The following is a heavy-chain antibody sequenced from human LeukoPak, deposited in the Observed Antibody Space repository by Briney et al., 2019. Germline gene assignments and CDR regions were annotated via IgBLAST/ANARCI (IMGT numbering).Heavy chain of an antibody. D-gene: IGHD1-26*01. CDR3: ARHPTKWELRLSLDY. J-gene: IGHJ4*02. V-gene: IGHV4-34*01. CDR1: GGSFSACY. CDR2: INHSGST. Sequence: ASETLSLTCAVYGGSFSACYWSWIRQPPGKGLEWIGEINHSGSTNYNPSLKSRVVISVDTSKNQFSLNMNSVTAADTAVYYCARHPTKWELRLSLDYWGQGTLVTVSS.